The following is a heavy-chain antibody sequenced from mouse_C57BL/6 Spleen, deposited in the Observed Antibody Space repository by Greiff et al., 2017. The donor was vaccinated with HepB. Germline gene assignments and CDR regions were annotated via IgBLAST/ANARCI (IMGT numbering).Heavy chain of an antibody. CDR1: GYTFTSYW. CDR2: IDPSDSYT. V-gene: IGHV1-50*01. Sequence: QVQLQQPGAELVKPGASVKLSCKASGYTFTSYWMQWVKQRPGQGLEWIGEIDPSDSYTNYNQKFKGKATLTVDTSSSTAYMQLSSLTSEDSAVYYWARRKFAYWGQGTLVTVSA. J-gene: IGHJ3*01. CDR3: ARRKFAY.